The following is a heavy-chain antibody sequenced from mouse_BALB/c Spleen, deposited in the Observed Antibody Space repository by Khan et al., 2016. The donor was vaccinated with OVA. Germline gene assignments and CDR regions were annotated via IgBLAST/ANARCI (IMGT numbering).Heavy chain of an antibody. CDR2: INPSTGYT. J-gene: IGHJ3*01. CDR1: GYTFTKYW. D-gene: IGHD1-1*01. V-gene: IGHV1-7*01. Sequence: VQLQESGAELAKPGASVKMSCKASGYTFTKYWMHWVKQRPGQGLEWIGYINPSTGYTEYNQKFKDKATLTADKSSSTAYMQLSSLTSEDSAVYYCVNHGSSSAWFTYWGQGTLVTVSA. CDR3: VNHGSSSAWFTY.